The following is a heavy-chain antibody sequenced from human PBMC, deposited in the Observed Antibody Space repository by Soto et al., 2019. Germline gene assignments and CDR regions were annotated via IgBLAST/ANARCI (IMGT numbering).Heavy chain of an antibody. CDR2: ISAYNGNT. Sequence: QVQLVQSGAEVKKPGASVKVSCKASGYTFTSYGISWVRQAPGQGLEWMGWISAYNGNTNYAQKLQGRVTMTTETSTSTAYMELRRLRSDDTAVYYCARELLNVRYYDRSGFDYWGQGTLVTVSS. V-gene: IGHV1-18*01. CDR3: ARELLNVRYYDRSGFDY. CDR1: GYTFTSYG. D-gene: IGHD3-22*01. J-gene: IGHJ4*02.